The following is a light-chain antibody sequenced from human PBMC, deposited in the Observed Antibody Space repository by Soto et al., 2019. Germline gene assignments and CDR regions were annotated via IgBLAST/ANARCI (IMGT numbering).Light chain of an antibody. CDR3: QSYDSSLGGSKGV. V-gene: IGLV1-40*01. CDR2: SNI. J-gene: IGLJ3*02. Sequence: QSVLTQPPSMSGAPGQRVTISCTGSSSDIGAGYDVHWYQQFPGTAPKLLIYSNINRPSGVPDRFSGSKSGTSASLAITGLQAEDEDDYYCQSYDSSLGGSKGVFGGGTKLTVL. CDR1: SSDIGAGYD.